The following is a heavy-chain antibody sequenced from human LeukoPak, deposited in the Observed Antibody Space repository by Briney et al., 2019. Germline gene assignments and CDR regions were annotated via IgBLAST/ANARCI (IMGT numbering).Heavy chain of an antibody. J-gene: IGHJ5*02. V-gene: IGHV1-18*01. CDR1: GYTFTSYG. CDR2: ISAYTGNT. D-gene: IGHD6-19*01. CDR3: SRQTSRSPGDIAVAGTGWFDP. Sequence: ASVKVSCKASGYTFTSYGIGWVRQAPGQGLEWMGWISAYTGNTNYAQKLQGRVTMTTDTSTSTAYMELRSLRSDDTAVYYCSRQTSRSPGDIAVAGTGWFDPWGQGTLVTVSS.